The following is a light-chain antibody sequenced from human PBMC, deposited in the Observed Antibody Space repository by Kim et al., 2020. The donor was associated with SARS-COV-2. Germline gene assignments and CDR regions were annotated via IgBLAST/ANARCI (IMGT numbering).Light chain of an antibody. Sequence: GQSVTISCTGTSGDVGGYKYVSWYQQHPGKAPKLMLYEVSKRPSGVPDRFSGSKSGNTASLTVSGLQAEDEADYFCSSYAGSNNLVFGGGTQLTVL. CDR1: SGDVGGYKY. V-gene: IGLV2-8*01. CDR3: SSYAGSNNLV. CDR2: EVS. J-gene: IGLJ3*02.